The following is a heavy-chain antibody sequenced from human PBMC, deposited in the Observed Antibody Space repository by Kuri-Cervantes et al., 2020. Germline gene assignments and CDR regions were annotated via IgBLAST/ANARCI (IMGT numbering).Heavy chain of an antibody. J-gene: IGHJ1*01. CDR1: GFTFDDYA. Sequence: LSLTCAASGFTFDDYAMHWVRQAPGKGLEWVSLISWDGGSTYYADSVKGRFTISRDNSKNSLYLQMNSLRAEDTAVYYCARDQYYYGSGSSLFQHWGQGTLVTVSS. CDR2: ISWDGGST. D-gene: IGHD3-10*01. V-gene: IGHV3-43D*04. CDR3: ARDQYYYGSGSSLFQH.